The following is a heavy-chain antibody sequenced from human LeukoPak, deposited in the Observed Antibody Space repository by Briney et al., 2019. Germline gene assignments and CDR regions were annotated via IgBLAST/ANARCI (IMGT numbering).Heavy chain of an antibody. J-gene: IGHJ4*02. CDR2: ITSDGSST. Sequence: GGSLRLSCAASGFTFSNYWMHCVRQAPGKGLVWVSRITSDGSSTYYADSVKGRFTISRDNAKNTLYLQMNSLRAEDTAIYYCARYYGSGTFAIDCWGQGTLVTVSS. V-gene: IGHV3-74*01. CDR3: ARYYGSGTFAIDC. D-gene: IGHD3-10*01. CDR1: GFTFSNYW.